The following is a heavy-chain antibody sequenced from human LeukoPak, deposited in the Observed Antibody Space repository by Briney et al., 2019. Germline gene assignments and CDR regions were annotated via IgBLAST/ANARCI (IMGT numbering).Heavy chain of an antibody. Sequence: SETLSLTCTVSGGSISSYYWSWIRQPPGEGLEWIGYIYYSGSTNYNPSLKSRVTISVDTSKNQFSLKLSSVTAADTAVYYCARMGYSSSWPFDYWGQGTLVTVSS. D-gene: IGHD6-13*01. J-gene: IGHJ4*02. CDR3: ARMGYSSSWPFDY. CDR2: IYYSGST. CDR1: GGSISSYY. V-gene: IGHV4-59*01.